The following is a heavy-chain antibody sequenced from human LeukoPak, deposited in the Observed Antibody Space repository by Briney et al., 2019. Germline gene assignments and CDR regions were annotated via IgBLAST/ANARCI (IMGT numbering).Heavy chain of an antibody. CDR1: GYSFATYW. Sequence: GESLKISCTGSGYSFATYWIAWVRQMPGKGLEWMGIIFPADSDTRYSPSFQGQVTISVDKSINTAYLQWSSLKASDTAMYYCARHRYFQLWGQGTLVTVSS. CDR2: IFPADSDT. J-gene: IGHJ1*01. CDR3: ARHRYFQL. V-gene: IGHV5-51*01.